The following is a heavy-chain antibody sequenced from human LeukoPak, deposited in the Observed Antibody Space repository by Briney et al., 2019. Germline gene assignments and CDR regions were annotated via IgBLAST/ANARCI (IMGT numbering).Heavy chain of an antibody. V-gene: IGHV4-39*01. CDR3: ASRDGYNYYFDY. CDR1: GGAISGGSYY. J-gene: IGHJ4*02. D-gene: IGHD5-24*01. CDR2: VSYSGTT. Sequence: SETLSLTCTVSGGAISGGSYYWAWIRQPPGKGLEWIGTVSYSGTTYYKLSLKSRVTISVDTSKNQFSLYLNSVTAADTAVYYCASRDGYNYYFDYWGQGTLVTVSS.